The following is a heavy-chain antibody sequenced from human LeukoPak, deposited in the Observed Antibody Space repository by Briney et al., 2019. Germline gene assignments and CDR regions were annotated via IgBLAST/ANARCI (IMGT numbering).Heavy chain of an antibody. V-gene: IGHV4-31*02. Sequence: SETLSLTCTVSGGSISNSGGFYWSWIRQHSGNGLEWIRFISYRGSTYYNPSLKSRVSMSVDTSKSQFSLRLSSVTDEDTAVYYCARISQSSGGFYYWGQGTLVTVSS. CDR2: ISYRGST. CDR1: GGSISNSGGFY. D-gene: IGHD2-15*01. CDR3: ARISQSSGGFYY. J-gene: IGHJ4*02.